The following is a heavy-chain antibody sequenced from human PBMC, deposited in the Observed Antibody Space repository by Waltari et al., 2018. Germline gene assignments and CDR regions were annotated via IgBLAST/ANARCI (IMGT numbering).Heavy chain of an antibody. CDR2: IKHSGST. V-gene: IGHV4-34*01. Sequence: QVQLQQGGAGLLKPSETLSLTCVVYGGSFSGYYWRRIRRSPGKGLGWIGEIKHSGSTTSTPSLQSRITISVDTSQTQFSLQVSSVTAADTAVYYCARGGQWKFDYWGQGTLVTVSS. CDR1: GGSFSGYY. D-gene: IGHD6-19*01. J-gene: IGHJ4*02. CDR3: ARGGQWKFDY.